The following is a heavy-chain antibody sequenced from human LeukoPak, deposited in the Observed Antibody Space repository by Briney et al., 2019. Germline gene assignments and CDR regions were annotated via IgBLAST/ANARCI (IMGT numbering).Heavy chain of an antibody. J-gene: IGHJ4*02. Sequence: GASVTVSCKASGGTFSSYAISWVRQAPGQGLEWMGGIIPIFGTANYAQKFQGRVTITADESTSTAYMELSSLRSEDTAVYYCARDLATVVTPLYYWGQGTLVTVSS. D-gene: IGHD4-23*01. CDR2: IIPIFGTA. CDR1: GGTFSSYA. V-gene: IGHV1-69*13. CDR3: ARDLATVVTPLYY.